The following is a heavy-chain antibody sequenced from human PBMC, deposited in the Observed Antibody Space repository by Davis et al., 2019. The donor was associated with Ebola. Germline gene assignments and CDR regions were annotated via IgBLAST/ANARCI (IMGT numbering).Heavy chain of an antibody. J-gene: IGHJ4*02. D-gene: IGHD6-13*01. CDR2: ISSNGGST. Sequence: PGGSLRLSCAASGFTFSSYAMHWVRQAPGKGLEYVSAISSNGGSTYYADSVKGRFTISRDNSKNTLYLQMGSLRAEDMAVYYCAREAPSGRSWLNYWGQGTLVTVSS. CDR3: AREAPSGRSWLNY. CDR1: GFTFSSYA. V-gene: IGHV3-64*02.